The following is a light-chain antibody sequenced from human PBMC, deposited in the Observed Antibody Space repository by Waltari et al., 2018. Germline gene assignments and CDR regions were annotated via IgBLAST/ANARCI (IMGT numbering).Light chain of an antibody. CDR3: VLYMGSGISV. V-gene: IGLV8-61*01. CDR2: STN. Sequence: QPVVTQDPSFSVSTGETVTPTCALSFGPVSPPPYPTWYQQTPGQSPRTLIYSTNTRSSGVPDRFSGSILGNKAALTITGAQADDESDYYCVLYMGSGISVFGEGTKLTVL. CDR1: FGPVSPPPY. J-gene: IGLJ2*01.